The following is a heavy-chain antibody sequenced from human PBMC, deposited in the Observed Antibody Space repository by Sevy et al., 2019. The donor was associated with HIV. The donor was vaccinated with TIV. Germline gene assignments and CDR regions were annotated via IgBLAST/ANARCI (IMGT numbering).Heavy chain of an antibody. D-gene: IGHD6-19*01. CDR2: ISNDGSNK. CDR1: GFTFSSYG. Sequence: GGSLRLSCAASGFTFSSYGMHWVRQAPGKGLEWVAVISNDGSNKYYADSVKGRFTISRDNSKNTLYLQMNSLRAEETAVYYCAFSSGWHAEVAGDAFDIWGQGPMVTVSS. CDR3: AFSSGWHAEVAGDAFDI. J-gene: IGHJ3*02. V-gene: IGHV3-30*03.